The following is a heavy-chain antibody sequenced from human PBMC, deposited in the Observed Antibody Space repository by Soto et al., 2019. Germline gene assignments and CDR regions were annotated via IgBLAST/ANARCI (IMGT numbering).Heavy chain of an antibody. CDR1: GGTFSSCA. J-gene: IGHJ5*02. CDR3: ASTIVVVPAAIVRFDP. D-gene: IGHD2-2*02. V-gene: IGHV1-69*13. CDR2: IIPIFGTA. Sequence: GASVKVSCKASGGTFSSCAISWVRQAPGQGLEWMGGIIPIFGTANYAQKFQGRVTITADESTSTAYMELSSLRSEDTAVYYCASTIVVVPAAIVRFDPWGQGTLVTVSS.